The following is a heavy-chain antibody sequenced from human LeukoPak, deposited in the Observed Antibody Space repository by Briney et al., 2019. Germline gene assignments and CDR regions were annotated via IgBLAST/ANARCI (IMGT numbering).Heavy chain of an antibody. CDR3: AELGITMIGGV. CDR2: IQYDGSHE. CDR1: GFTFSTSD. Sequence: GGSLRLSCAVSGFTFSTSDMHWVRQAPGKGLEWVSFIQYDGSHENYSDSVKGRFTISRDNSRNTLYLQMNSLRAEDTAVYYCAELGITMIGGVWGKGTTVTISS. D-gene: IGHD3-10*02. J-gene: IGHJ6*04. V-gene: IGHV3-30*02.